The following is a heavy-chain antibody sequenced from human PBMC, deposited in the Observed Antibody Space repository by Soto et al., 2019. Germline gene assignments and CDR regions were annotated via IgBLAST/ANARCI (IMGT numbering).Heavy chain of an antibody. Sequence: ESGGGVVQPGRSLRLSCAASGFTFSSYGMHWVRQAPGKGLEWVAVIWYDGSNKYYADSVKGRFTISRDNSKNTLYLQMNSLRAEDTAVYYCARTGRTDRHYYYYGMDVWGQGTTVTVSS. V-gene: IGHV3-33*01. CDR3: ARTGRTDRHYYYYGMDV. CDR2: IWYDGSNK. J-gene: IGHJ6*02. D-gene: IGHD1-1*01. CDR1: GFTFSSYG.